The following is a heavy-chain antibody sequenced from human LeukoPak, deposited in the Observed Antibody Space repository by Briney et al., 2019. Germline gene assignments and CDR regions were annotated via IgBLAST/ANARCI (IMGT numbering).Heavy chain of an antibody. Sequence: GGSLRLSCAASGFTFSSHRMSWVRQAPGKGLEWVANRKKDGSEKYYVDSVKGRLTISRDKAKTSLYLQMNSLRAEDTAVYYCARDLSGITGYTYGRGIDYWGQGTLVTVSS. J-gene: IGHJ4*02. D-gene: IGHD5-18*01. CDR2: RKKDGSEK. CDR1: GFTFSSHR. CDR3: ARDLSGITGYTYGRGIDY. V-gene: IGHV3-7*01.